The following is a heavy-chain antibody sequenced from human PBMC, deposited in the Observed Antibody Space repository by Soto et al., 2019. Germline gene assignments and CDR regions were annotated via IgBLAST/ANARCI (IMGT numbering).Heavy chain of an antibody. CDR1: GGSISSSSYY. J-gene: IGHJ1*01. CDR2: IYYSGST. CDR3: ARTLDSSGYYYFQH. Sequence: SETLSLTCTVSGGSISSSSYYWGWIRQPPGKGLEWIGSIYYSGSTYYNPSLKSRVTISVDTPKNQFSLKLSSVTAADTAVYYCARTLDSSGYYYFQHWGQGTLVTVSS. D-gene: IGHD3-22*01. V-gene: IGHV4-39*01.